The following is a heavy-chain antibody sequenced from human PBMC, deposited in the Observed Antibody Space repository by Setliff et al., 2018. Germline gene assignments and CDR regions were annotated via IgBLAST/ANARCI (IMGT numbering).Heavy chain of an antibody. D-gene: IGHD3-10*01. Sequence: PSETLSLTCSVSGDSINSGTYYWSWFRQSAGKGLEWIGRIYTGGSTNYNPSLKSRVTISLDTSKNHFSLNLNSVTAADTAVYYCARGGGYYLDLWGQGMLVTVSS. CDR2: IYTGGST. V-gene: IGHV4-61*02. CDR1: GDSINSGTYY. J-gene: IGHJ4*02. CDR3: ARGGGYYLDL.